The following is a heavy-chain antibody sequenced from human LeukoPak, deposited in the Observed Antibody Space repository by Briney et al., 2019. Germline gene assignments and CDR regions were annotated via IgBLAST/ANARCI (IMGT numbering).Heavy chain of an antibody. V-gene: IGHV4-59*01. D-gene: IGHD5-12*01. CDR1: GGSISTYY. CDR2: IYHSGST. CDR3: ARGGGYASPIGY. J-gene: IGHJ4*02. Sequence: SETLSLTCTLSGGSISTYYWSWIRQPPGKGLEWIGYIYHSGSTNYNPSLKSRVTISVDTAKNQFSLKLSSVTAADTAVYYCARGGGYASPIGYWGQGALVTVSS.